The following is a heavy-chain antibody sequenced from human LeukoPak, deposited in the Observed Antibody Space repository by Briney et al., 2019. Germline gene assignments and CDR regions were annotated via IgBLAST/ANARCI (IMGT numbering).Heavy chain of an antibody. Sequence: GGSLRLSCAASGFTFSAYWMHWVRQVPGKGLVWVSRIHREGTTTIYADSVKGRFTISRDNAQNSLYLQMNSLRDDDTAIYYCARDRYFPYWGQGTLVIVSS. CDR2: IHREGTTT. D-gene: IGHD1-14*01. CDR1: GFTFSAYW. J-gene: IGHJ1*01. CDR3: ARDRYFPY. V-gene: IGHV3-74*01.